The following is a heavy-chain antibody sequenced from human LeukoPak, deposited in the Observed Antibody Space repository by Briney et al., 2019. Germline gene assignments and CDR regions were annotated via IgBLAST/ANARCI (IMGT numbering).Heavy chain of an antibody. Sequence: SETLSLTCTVSGGSISSYYWSWIRQPPGKGLEWIGYFYYTGSTNYNPSLNSRVTISVDTSKNQFSLKLYSVTAADTAVYYCARGERSGNYGYYFDXXXXGTQVTFSS. CDR2: FYYTGST. V-gene: IGHV4-59*01. J-gene: IGHJ4*02. D-gene: IGHD1-26*01. CDR3: ARGERSGNYGYYFDX. CDR1: GGSISSYY.